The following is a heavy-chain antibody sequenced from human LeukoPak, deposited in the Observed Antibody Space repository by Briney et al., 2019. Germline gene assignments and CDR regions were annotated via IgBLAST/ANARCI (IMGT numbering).Heavy chain of an antibody. CDR2: ISSSGSYT. Sequence: PGGSLRLSCEASGFTFRSYSMNWVRQAPGKGLEWVSSISSSGSYTYYGDSVKGRLTISRDNAKNSLFLQMNSLRAEDTAVYYCARDYFGSGSYPHWGQGTLVTVSS. V-gene: IGHV3-21*01. J-gene: IGHJ4*02. CDR3: ARDYFGSGSYPH. D-gene: IGHD3-10*01. CDR1: GFTFRSYS.